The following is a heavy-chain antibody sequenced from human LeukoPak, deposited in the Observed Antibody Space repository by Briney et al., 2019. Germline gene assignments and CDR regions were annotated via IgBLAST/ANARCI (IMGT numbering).Heavy chain of an antibody. J-gene: IGHJ3*02. CDR3: ARLWAVRANDAFDI. Sequence: SETLSLTCTVSGASISSYYWSWIRQPPGKGLEWLGYIYYSGSTNYNPSLKSRVTISVDTSKNQFSLKLSSVTAADTAVYYCARLWAVRANDAFDIWGQGTMVTVSS. D-gene: IGHD3/OR15-3a*01. V-gene: IGHV4-59*08. CDR1: GASISSYY. CDR2: IYYSGST.